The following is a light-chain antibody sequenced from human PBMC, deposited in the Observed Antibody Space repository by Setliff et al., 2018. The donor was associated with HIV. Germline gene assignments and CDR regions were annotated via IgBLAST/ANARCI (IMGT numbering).Light chain of an antibody. Sequence: VVTQEPSLTVSPGGTLTLTCASSTGAVTNDHYPYWYQQKPGQAPMLAISYDQDRPSGIPERFSGSNSGNTATLTISRVEAGDEADYYCQVWDISSDHRVFGGGTKVTVL. CDR2: YDQ. CDR3: QVWDISSDHRV. J-gene: IGLJ3*02. V-gene: IGLV3-21*04. CDR1: TGAVTN.